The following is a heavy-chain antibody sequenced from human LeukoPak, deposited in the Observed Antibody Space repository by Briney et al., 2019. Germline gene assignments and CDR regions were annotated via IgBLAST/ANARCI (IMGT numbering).Heavy chain of an antibody. CDR3: ARAPTVLVGYCSSSSCQADY. CDR1: GFTFSSYG. CDR2: IRYDGSNK. V-gene: IGHV3-30*02. J-gene: IGHJ4*02. D-gene: IGHD2-2*01. Sequence: GGSLRLSCAASGFTFSSYGMHWVRQAPGKGLEWVAFIRYDGSNKYYADSVKGRFTISRDNAKNSLYLQMNSLRAEDTAVYYCARAPTVLVGYCSSSSCQADYWGQGTLVTVSS.